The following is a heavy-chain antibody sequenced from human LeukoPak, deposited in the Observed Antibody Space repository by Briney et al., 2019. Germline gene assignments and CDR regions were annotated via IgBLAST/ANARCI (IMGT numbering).Heavy chain of an antibody. Sequence: SETLSLTCTVSGNSVSSGDNYWSWIRQPAGKGLEWIGRIYTSGSTNYNPSLKSRVTISGDTSKNQFSLRLSSVTAADTAVYYCARASYSYDINGWVPFDYWGQGTLVTVSS. CDR1: GNSVSSGDNY. D-gene: IGHD3-22*01. J-gene: IGHJ4*02. V-gene: IGHV4-61*02. CDR2: IYTSGST. CDR3: ARASYSYDINGWVPFDY.